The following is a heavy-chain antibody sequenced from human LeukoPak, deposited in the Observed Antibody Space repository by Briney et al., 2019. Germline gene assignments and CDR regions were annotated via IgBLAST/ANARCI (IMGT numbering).Heavy chain of an antibody. Sequence: GGSLRLSCAASGFTFSSYEMNWVRQAPGKGLEWVSYISSSGSTIYYADSVKGRFTISRDNAKNSLYLQMNSLRAEDTAVYYCARQGLAVAGDYWGQGTLVTVSS. CDR2: ISSSGSTI. V-gene: IGHV3-48*03. CDR1: GFTFSSYE. CDR3: ARQGLAVAGDY. J-gene: IGHJ4*02. D-gene: IGHD6-19*01.